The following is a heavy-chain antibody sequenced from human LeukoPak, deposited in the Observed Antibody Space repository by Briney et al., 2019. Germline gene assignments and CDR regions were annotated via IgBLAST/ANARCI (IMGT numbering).Heavy chain of an antibody. CDR2: IYYSGST. D-gene: IGHD6-13*01. CDR1: GGSISSYY. V-gene: IGHV4-59*08. Sequence: PSETLSLTCTVSGGSISSYYWSWIRQPPGKGLEWIGYIYYSGSTNYNPSLKSRVTISVDTSKNQFSLKLSSVTAADTAVYYCARLTRRSIAAAGTTPDYWGQGTLVTVSS. J-gene: IGHJ4*02. CDR3: ARLTRRSIAAAGTTPDY.